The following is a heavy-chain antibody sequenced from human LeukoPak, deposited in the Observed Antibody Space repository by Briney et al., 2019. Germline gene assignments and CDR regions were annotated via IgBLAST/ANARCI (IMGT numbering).Heavy chain of an antibody. CDR2: IRYDGSNK. V-gene: IGHV3-30*02. Sequence: GGSLRLSCAASGFTFSSYGMHWVRQAPGKGLEWVAFIRYDGSNKYYADSVKGRFTISRDNAKNSLYLQMNSLRAEDTAVYYCARVVDGYGIFYYYYYMDVWGKGTTVTVSS. D-gene: IGHD2-21*01. J-gene: IGHJ6*03. CDR1: GFTFSSYG. CDR3: ARVVDGYGIFYYYYYMDV.